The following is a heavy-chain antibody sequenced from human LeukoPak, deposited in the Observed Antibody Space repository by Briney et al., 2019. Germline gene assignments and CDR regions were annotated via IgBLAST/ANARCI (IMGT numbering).Heavy chain of an antibody. Sequence: GGSLRLSCAASGFTFSSYAMSWVRQAPGKGLEWVSSISGSGGTPYYADSVEGRFTISRDNSRSTLDLQLNTLRVEDTAVYYCAKARGTDYGDYVIFDYWGQGTLVTVSS. D-gene: IGHD4-17*01. CDR1: GFTFSSYA. J-gene: IGHJ4*02. CDR2: ISGSGGTP. V-gene: IGHV3-23*01. CDR3: AKARGTDYGDYVIFDY.